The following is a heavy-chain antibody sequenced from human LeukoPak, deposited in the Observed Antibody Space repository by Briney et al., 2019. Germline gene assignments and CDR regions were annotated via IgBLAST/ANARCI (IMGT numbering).Heavy chain of an antibody. Sequence: ASVKVSCKVSGYTLTELSMHWVRQAPGKGLEWMGGFDPEDGETIYVQKFQGRVTMTEDTSTDTAYMELSSLRSEDTAVYYCATRSGGGSWKPFDPWGQGTLVTVSS. J-gene: IGHJ5*02. CDR3: ATRSGGGSWKPFDP. D-gene: IGHD2-15*01. CDR2: FDPEDGET. V-gene: IGHV1-24*01. CDR1: GYTLTELS.